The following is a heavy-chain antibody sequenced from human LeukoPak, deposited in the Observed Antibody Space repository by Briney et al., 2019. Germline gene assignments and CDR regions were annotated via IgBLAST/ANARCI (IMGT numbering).Heavy chain of an antibody. J-gene: IGHJ6*02. D-gene: IGHD3-3*01. CDR3: ARASAGAISYYGVDV. CDR2: IYNSGST. V-gene: IGHV4-59*11. Sequence: KPSETLSLTCTFSGGSTSRHYWSWIRQSPGKGLEWIGCIYNSGSTRYNPSLRSRVTISEDTSQNQFSLRLNSVTAADTAVYFCARASAGAISYYGVDVWGQGTTVTVSS. CDR1: GGSTSRHY.